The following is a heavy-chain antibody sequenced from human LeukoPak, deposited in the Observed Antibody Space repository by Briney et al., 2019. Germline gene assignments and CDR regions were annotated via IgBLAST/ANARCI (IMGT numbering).Heavy chain of an antibody. CDR1: GYTFTGYY. V-gene: IGHV1-2*02. Sequence: ASVKVSCKASGYTFTGYYMHWVRQAPGQGFEWMGWINPNSGGTNYAQKFQGRVTMTRDTSISTAYMELSRLRSDDTAVYYCARDFCGSGGSCYPNQYYYYYYMDVWGKGTTVTISS. CDR2: INPNSGGT. CDR3: ARDFCGSGGSCYPNQYYYYYYMDV. D-gene: IGHD2-15*01. J-gene: IGHJ6*03.